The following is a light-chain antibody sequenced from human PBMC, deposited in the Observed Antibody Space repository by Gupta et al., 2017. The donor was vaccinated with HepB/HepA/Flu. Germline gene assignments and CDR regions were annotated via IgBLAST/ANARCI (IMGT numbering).Light chain of an antibody. Sequence: SALTPPASVSVSPGQSSTISCTGTSHDIGRYTYVSWYQQHPGKAPKLMSYDVSNRPSGVTNRFSGSKAAMTASLTISGRQVEDVADYDCTSYIRTNSGVFGGGTSLTVL. J-gene: IGLJ3*02. CDR2: DVS. CDR1: SHDIGRYTY. CDR3: TSYIRTNSGV. V-gene: IGLV2-14*03.